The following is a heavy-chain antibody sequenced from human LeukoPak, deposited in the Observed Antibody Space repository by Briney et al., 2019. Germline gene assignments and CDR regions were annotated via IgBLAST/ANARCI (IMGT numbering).Heavy chain of an antibody. V-gene: IGHV4-30-4*07. CDR1: GGSIRSGGYS. J-gene: IGHJ5*02. Sequence: SETLSLTCGVSGGSIRSGGYSWSWIRQPPGKGLEWLGYIYYSGTTYYNPSLKSRLTMSVDTSKNQFSLKLSSVTAADTAIYYCARIKWSIGANWFDPWGQGTLVTVSS. CDR3: ARIKWSIGANWFDP. CDR2: IYYSGTT. D-gene: IGHD6-13*01.